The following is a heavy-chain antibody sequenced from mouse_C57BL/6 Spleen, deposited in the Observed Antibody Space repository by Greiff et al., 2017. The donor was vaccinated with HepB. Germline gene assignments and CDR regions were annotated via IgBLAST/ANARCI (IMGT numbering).Heavy chain of an antibody. Sequence: QVHVKQSGPELVKPGASVKISCKASGYSFTSYYIHWVKQRPGQGLEWIGWIYPGSGNTKYNEKFKGKATLTADTSSSTAYMQLSSLTSEDSAVYYCAPGYFDYWGQGTTLTVSS. CDR1: GYSFTSYY. CDR3: APGYFDY. V-gene: IGHV1-66*01. D-gene: IGHD4-1*01. CDR2: IYPGSGNT. J-gene: IGHJ2*01.